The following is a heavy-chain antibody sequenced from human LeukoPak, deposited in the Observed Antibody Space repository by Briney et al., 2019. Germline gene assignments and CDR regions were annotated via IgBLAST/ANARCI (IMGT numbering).Heavy chain of an antibody. CDR3: ARAHPRYISDWNGLY. D-gene: IGHD6-19*01. J-gene: IGHJ4*02. V-gene: IGHV3-48*01. CDR2: ISGSSGII. CDR1: GFTFNTYT. Sequence: GGSLRLSCAASGFTFNTYTMNWVRQAPGKGLEWVSYISGSSGIIDYADSVKGRFTISRDNSKNTLYLQMNSLRAEDTAIYYCARAHPRYISDWNGLYWGQGTLVTVSS.